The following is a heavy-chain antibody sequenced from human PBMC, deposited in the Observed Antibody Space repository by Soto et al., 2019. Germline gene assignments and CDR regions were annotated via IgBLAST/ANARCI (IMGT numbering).Heavy chain of an antibody. D-gene: IGHD3-10*01. CDR2: IIPIFGTA. CDR1: GGTFSSYA. V-gene: IGHV1-69*01. J-gene: IGHJ4*02. Sequence: QVQLVQSGAEVKKPGSSVKVSCKASGGTFSSYAISWVRQAPGQGLEWMGGIIPIFGTANYAQKFQGRVTITADESTSTAYMELSSLRSEGTAVYYCARDLVGGSGSHPPGYWGQGTLVTVSS. CDR3: ARDLVGGSGSHPPGY.